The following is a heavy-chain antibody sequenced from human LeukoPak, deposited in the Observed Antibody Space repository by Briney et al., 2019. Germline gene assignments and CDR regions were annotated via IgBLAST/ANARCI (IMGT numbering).Heavy chain of an antibody. CDR1: FGSISSGGYY. Sequence: SQTLSLTCTVSFGSISSGGYYWSWIRQHPGKGLEWIGYIYYSGSTDYNPSLKRRLTMSVDMSKNQFSLKLTSVTAADTAVYYCARASFGGSYYSWFDPWGQGTLVTVSS. CDR2: IYYSGST. J-gene: IGHJ5*02. V-gene: IGHV4-31*03. CDR3: ARASFGGSYYSWFDP. D-gene: IGHD1-26*01.